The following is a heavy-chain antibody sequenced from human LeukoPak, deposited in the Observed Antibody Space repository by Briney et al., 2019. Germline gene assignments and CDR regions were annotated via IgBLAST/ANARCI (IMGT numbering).Heavy chain of an antibody. CDR1: GLTFSRYA. CDR3: AKVGPPAARPEYYYYYMDV. V-gene: IGHV3-23*01. D-gene: IGHD6-6*01. Sequence: GGSLRLCCEASGLTFSRYAMSWVRQAQGKGLGWVSAISGSGGSTYYADFVKGRFTISRDNSKNTLYLQMNSLRAEDTAVYYCAKVGPPAARPEYYYYYMDVWGKGTTVTVSS. CDR2: ISGSGGST. J-gene: IGHJ6*03.